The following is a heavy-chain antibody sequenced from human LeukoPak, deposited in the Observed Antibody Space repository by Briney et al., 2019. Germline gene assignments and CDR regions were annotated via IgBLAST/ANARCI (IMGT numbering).Heavy chain of an antibody. D-gene: IGHD3-10*01. V-gene: IGHV3-53*01. CDR3: AREVVRGVVDY. J-gene: IGHJ4*02. CDR2: IYSGGST. CDR1: GLTVSSNY. Sequence: GGSLRLSCAASGLTVSSNYMSWVRQAPGKGLEWVSVIYSGGSTYYGDSVKGRFTISRDNSKNTLYLQMKSLRAEDTAVYYCAREVVRGVVDYWGQGTLVTVSS.